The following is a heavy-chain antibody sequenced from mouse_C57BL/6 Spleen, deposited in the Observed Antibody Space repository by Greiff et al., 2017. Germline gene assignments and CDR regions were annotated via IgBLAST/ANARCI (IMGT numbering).Heavy chain of an antibody. CDR3: ARSHYSNYVDWFAY. CDR1: GYTFTDHT. Sequence: VQLQQSDAELVKPGASVTISCKVSGYTFTDHTLHRMKQRPEQGLVWIGYFYPRDGSTKYNAKFKGKATLTADKSSSTANMQLNSLASKDTAVYFCARSHYSNYVDWFAYWGQGTLVTVSA. V-gene: IGHV1-78*01. CDR2: FYPRDGST. D-gene: IGHD2-5*01. J-gene: IGHJ3*01.